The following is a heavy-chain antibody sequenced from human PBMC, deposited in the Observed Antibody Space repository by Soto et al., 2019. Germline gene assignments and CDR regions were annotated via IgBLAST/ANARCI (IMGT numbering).Heavy chain of an antibody. Sequence: GGSLRLSCAASGFTFDNYALNWVRQAPGKGLEWVSSISGSGGTSYAQKFQGRVTMTRDTSTSTVYMELSSLRSEDTAVYYCARVYCSGGSCYGIDYWGQGTLVTVSS. CDR1: GFTFDNYA. J-gene: IGHJ4*02. V-gene: IGHV3-23*01. CDR2: ISGSGGT. D-gene: IGHD2-15*01. CDR3: ARVYCSGGSCYGIDY.